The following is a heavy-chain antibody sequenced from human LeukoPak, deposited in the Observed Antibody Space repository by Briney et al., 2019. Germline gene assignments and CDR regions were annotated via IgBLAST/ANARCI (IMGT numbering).Heavy chain of an antibody. CDR2: IYYSGST. V-gene: IGHV4-30-4*08. Sequence: SQTLSLTCTVSSGSISSGDYYWSWIRQPPGKGLEWIGYIYYSGSTYYNPSLKSRVTISVDTSKNQFSLKLSSVTAADTAVYYCARWEVRLNAFEMWGQGTMVTVSS. J-gene: IGHJ3*02. D-gene: IGHD3-10*01. CDR3: ARWEVRLNAFEM. CDR1: SGSISSGDYY.